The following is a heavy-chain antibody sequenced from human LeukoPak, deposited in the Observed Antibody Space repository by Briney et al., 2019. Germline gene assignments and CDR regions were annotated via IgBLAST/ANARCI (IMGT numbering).Heavy chain of an antibody. V-gene: IGHV1-2*02. Sequence: ASVMVTFKTSGYAFTAYYTLLVRQTPGQGPEWMGWINPNNGGTNYAQRFQGRVTMTRDTSISAAYMELSRLRSDDTAVYYCARVGGFGELSWGQGTLVTVSS. CDR2: INPNNGGT. D-gene: IGHD3-10*01. CDR1: GYAFTAYY. J-gene: IGHJ4*02. CDR3: ARVGGFGELS.